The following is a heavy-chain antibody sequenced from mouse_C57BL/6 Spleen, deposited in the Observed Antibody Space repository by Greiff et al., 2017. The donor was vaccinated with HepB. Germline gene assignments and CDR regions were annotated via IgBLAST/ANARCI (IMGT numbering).Heavy chain of an antibody. J-gene: IGHJ2*01. CDR3: ARCRYGSSYDDYFDY. CDR2: ISYSGST. Sequence: DVKLQESGPGLAKPSQTLSLTCSVTGYSITSDYWNWIRKFPGNKLEYMGYISYSGSTYYNPSLKSRISITRDTSKNQYYLQLNSVTTEDTATYYCARCRYGSSYDDYFDYWGQGTTLTVSS. V-gene: IGHV3-8*01. D-gene: IGHD1-1*01. CDR1: GYSITSDY.